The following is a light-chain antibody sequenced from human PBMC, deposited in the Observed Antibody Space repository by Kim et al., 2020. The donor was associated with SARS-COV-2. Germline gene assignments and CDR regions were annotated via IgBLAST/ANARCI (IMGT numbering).Light chain of an antibody. Sequence: EIVLTQSPGTLSLSPGERATPSCRASQSVASNHLAWFQQKPGQAPRLLIYGTSSRATGIPDRFSASESGTDFTLTISRLEPEDFAVYYCQQYDRSPYTFGQGTKLEI. CDR2: GTS. CDR1: QSVASNH. J-gene: IGKJ2*01. CDR3: QQYDRSPYT. V-gene: IGKV3-20*01.